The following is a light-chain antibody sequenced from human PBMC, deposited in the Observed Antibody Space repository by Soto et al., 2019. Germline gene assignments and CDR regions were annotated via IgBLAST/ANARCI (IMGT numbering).Light chain of an antibody. CDR1: QSVLYSSNNRNY. CDR3: QQYYSTPPT. CDR2: WAS. V-gene: IGKV4-1*01. J-gene: IGKJ1*01. Sequence: DIVMTQSPDSLAVSLGERATINCKSSQSVLYSSNNRNYLVWYQQKPGQPPKLLIYWASTRESGVPDRFSGSGSGTDFTLTISSLQAEDVAVYYCQQYYSTPPTLGQGTKVDIK.